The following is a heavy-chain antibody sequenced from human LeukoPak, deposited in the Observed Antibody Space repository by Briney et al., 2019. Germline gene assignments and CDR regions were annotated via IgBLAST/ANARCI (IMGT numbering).Heavy chain of an antibody. Sequence: SETLSLTCTVSGGSISSYYWSWIRQPAGKGLEWIGRIYTSGSTNYNPSLKSRVTMSVDTSKNQFSLKLSSVTAADTAVYYCARGGLSFDDILTGYYHTDAFDIWGQGTMVTVSS. CDR3: ARGGLSFDDILTGYYHTDAFDI. CDR1: GGSISSYY. V-gene: IGHV4-4*07. D-gene: IGHD3-9*01. J-gene: IGHJ3*02. CDR2: IYTSGST.